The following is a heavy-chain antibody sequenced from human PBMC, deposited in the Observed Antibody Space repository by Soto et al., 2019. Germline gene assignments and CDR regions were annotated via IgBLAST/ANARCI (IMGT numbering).Heavy chain of an antibody. J-gene: IGHJ3*01. CDR1: GFTFNTYL. CDR2: ITSGSDSI. CDR3: TRRMTTVTTRWGAFDV. V-gene: IGHV3-21*01. D-gene: IGHD4-17*01. Sequence: EVRLVESGGGLVKPGGSLRLSCAASGFTFNTYLMSWVRQAPGKGLEWVSSITSGSDSIYYADSVKGRFTISRDDAKNSLYLQMDSPRAEDTAVYYCTRRMTTVTTRWGAFDVWGQGTMVSVSS.